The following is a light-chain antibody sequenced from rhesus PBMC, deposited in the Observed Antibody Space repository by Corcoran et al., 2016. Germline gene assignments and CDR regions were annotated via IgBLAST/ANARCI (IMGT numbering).Light chain of an antibody. CDR3: QQYNDLPFP. CDR1: QGMSSW. V-gene: IGKV1-19*01. CDR2: AAS. J-gene: IGKJ3*01. Sequence: DIQMTQSPSSLSASIGDKVTTICYASQGMSSWLAWYQQKPGKAPTPLFYAASSLDTGVTSRFSGRGAGTTYTLTSRSLQPEDFAPDYCQQYNDLPFPFGPGTKLDIK.